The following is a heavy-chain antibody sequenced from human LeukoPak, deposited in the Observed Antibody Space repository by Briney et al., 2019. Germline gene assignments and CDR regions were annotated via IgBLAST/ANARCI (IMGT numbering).Heavy chain of an antibody. CDR2: ISWNSDTI. CDR3: AKDKGGGEGYVMLTGHFDY. CDR1: GFTFKGYA. D-gene: IGHD3-9*01. V-gene: IGHV3-9*03. J-gene: IGHJ4*02. Sequence: PGRSLRLSCAASGFTFKGYAMHWVRQGPGKGLEWVASISWNSDTIVYADSVKGRFTISRDNAKNSLFLQMNSLRDEDMALYYCAKDKGGGEGYVMLTGHFDYWGQGTLVTVSS.